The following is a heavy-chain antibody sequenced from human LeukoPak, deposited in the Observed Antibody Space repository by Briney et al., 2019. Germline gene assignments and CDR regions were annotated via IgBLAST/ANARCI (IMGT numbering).Heavy chain of an antibody. CDR3: ARDLDGYFDP. D-gene: IGHD5-24*01. J-gene: IGHJ5*02. CDR1: GGSISSYY. CDR2: IYYSGST. Sequence: SETLSLTCTVSGGSISSYYWSWIRQPPGKGLEWIGYIYYSGSTNYNPSLKSRVTMSVDTSKNQFSLKLSSVTAADTAVYYCARDLDGYFDPWGQGTLVTVSS. V-gene: IGHV4-59*12.